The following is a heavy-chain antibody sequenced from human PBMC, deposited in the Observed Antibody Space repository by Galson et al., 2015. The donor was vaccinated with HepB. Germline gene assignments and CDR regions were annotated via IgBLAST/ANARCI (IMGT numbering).Heavy chain of an antibody. CDR2: ISGSGDNT. V-gene: IGHV3-23*01. CDR1: GFTFDTNP. J-gene: IGHJ4*02. CDR3: VQSGGYCGGNCFYYFDN. D-gene: IGHD2-21*01. Sequence: SLRLSCAASGFTFDTNPMHWVRQAPGKGLEWVSAISGSGDNTFNAGSVNDRFIISRDNSKNTLYLQMNSLTGVDTAVYYCVQSGGYCGGNCFYYFDNWGQGTLVAVSS.